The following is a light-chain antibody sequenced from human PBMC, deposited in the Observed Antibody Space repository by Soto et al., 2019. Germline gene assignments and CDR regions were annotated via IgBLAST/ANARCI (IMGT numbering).Light chain of an antibody. Sequence: QSVLTQPPSASGTPGQRVTISCSGSSSKIGSNYVHWYQHLPGSAPKLLIYRNNQRPSGVPDRFSGYKSDTSASLAISGIRSEDEGDYYCGTWDDSLSGWVFGGGTKVTVL. CDR2: RNN. V-gene: IGLV1-47*01. J-gene: IGLJ3*02. CDR3: GTWDDSLSGWV. CDR1: SSKIGSNY.